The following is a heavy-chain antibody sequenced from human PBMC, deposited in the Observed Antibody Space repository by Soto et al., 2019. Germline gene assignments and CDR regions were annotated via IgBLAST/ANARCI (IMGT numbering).Heavy chain of an antibody. J-gene: IGHJ4*02. CDR3: AKDRDDYRNYVFDY. CDR1: GYTFTSYY. V-gene: IGHV1-46*04. CDR2: INPSGGST. Sequence: ASVKVSCKASGYTFTSYYMHWVRQAPGQGLEWMGIINPSGGSTNYADSVKGRFTISRDNSKNTLYLQMNSLRVEDTAVYYCAKDRDDYRNYVFDYWGQGTLVTVSS. D-gene: IGHD4-4*01.